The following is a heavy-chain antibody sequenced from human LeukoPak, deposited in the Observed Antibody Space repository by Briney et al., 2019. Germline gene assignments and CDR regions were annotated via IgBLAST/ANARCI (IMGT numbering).Heavy chain of an antibody. D-gene: IGHD2-15*01. CDR1: GGSISRGGYY. CDR3: ARLDPLPCSGASPQRYYFDN. V-gene: IGHV4-31*03. Sequence: PSETLSLTCTVSGGSISRGGYYWSWIREHPGKGLEWIGHIYFSGSTYYNPSLKSRGTMSVDTSKNQFSLKLSSVTAAATDVYYCARLDPLPCSGASPQRYYFDNWGQGTLVTVSS. J-gene: IGHJ4*02. CDR2: IYFSGST.